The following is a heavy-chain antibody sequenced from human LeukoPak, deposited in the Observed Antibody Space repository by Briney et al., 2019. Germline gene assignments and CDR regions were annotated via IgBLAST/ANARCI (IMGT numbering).Heavy chain of an antibody. CDR2: INGDGTMA. D-gene: IGHD3-22*01. V-gene: IGHV3-74*01. J-gene: IGHJ3*02. Sequence: GGSLRLSCAGPEFTFNVYWMHRVRQAPGKGLVWVSRINGDGTMADYADSVKGRFTISRDNAKNTLYLQMNSLRAEDTAVYYCARENYSDSRSLDIWGQGTMVTVSS. CDR1: EFTFNVYW. CDR3: ARENYSDSRSLDI.